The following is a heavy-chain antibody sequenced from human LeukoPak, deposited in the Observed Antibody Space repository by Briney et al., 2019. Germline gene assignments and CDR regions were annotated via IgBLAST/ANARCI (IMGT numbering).Heavy chain of an antibody. CDR1: GGSFSGYY. D-gene: IGHD3-16*02. CDR3: ARGPAYYDYVWGSYRYNSFDY. V-gene: IGHV4-34*01. CDR2: INHSGST. J-gene: IGHJ4*02. Sequence: KPSETPSITCAVYGGSFSGYYWSWIRQTPGKGLEWIGEINHSGSTNYNPSLKSRVTISVDTSKNQFSLKLSSVTAADTAVYYCARGPAYYDYVWGSYRYNSFDYWGQGTLVTVSS.